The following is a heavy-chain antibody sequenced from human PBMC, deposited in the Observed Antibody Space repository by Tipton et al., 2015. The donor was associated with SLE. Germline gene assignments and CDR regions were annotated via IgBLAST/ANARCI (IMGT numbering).Heavy chain of an antibody. Sequence: RSLRLSCAASGFTFSHYRLAWVRQAPGKGLEWVAVISYDGSNKYYADSVKGRFTISRDNSKNTLYLQMNSLRAEDTAVYYCARERQAFDIWGQGTMVTVSS. CDR1: GFTFSHYR. J-gene: IGHJ3*02. CDR2: ISYDGSNK. CDR3: ARERQAFDI. V-gene: IGHV3-30*03.